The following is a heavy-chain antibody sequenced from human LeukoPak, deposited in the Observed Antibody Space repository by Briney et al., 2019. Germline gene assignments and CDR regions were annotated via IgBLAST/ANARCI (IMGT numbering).Heavy chain of an antibody. CDR2: IYPGDSNT. D-gene: IGHD2-15*01. V-gene: IGHV5-51*01. CDR1: GYSFTNYW. CDR3: ARGKGYCSADSCYFYDF. J-gene: IGHJ4*02. Sequence: GESVKISCKGSGYSFTNYWIGWVRQMPGKGLEWMGAIYPGDSNTKYNPSFQGRVTISADKSISTAYLQWSSLEASDTAMYYCARGKGYCSADSCYFYDFWGQGTLVTVSS.